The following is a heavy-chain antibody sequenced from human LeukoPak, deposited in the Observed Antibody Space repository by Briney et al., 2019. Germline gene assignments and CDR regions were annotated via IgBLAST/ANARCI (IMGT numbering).Heavy chain of an antibody. CDR2: ISGNGGST. D-gene: IGHD7-27*01. J-gene: IGHJ4*02. CDR3: VQDWAWGAFAY. V-gene: IGHV3-64*01. Sequence: GGSLTLSCVASGFTFSTYTMHWVRQSPGKALEYVSSISGNGGSTEYANSVKGRFTISRDNSKNTLFLQMGSLRAEDTAVYYCVQDWAWGAFAYWGQGTLVTVSS. CDR1: GFTFSTYT.